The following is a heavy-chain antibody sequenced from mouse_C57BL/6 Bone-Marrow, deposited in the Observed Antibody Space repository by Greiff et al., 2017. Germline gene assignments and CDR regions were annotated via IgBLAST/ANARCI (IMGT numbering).Heavy chain of an antibody. CDR3: ARGGGLRPDY. J-gene: IGHJ2*01. D-gene: IGHD2-4*01. V-gene: IGHV1-69*01. CDR2: IDPSASYT. Sequence: QVQLQQPGAELVMPGASVKLSCKASGYTFTSYWMHWVKQRPGQGLEWIGEIDPSASYTTYNQKFKGKSTLTVDKSSSTAYMQLSSLTSEDSAVYYCARGGGLRPDYWGQGTTLTVSS. CDR1: GYTFTSYW.